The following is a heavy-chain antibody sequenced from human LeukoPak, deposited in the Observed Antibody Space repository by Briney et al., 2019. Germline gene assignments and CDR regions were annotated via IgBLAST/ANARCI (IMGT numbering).Heavy chain of an antibody. V-gene: IGHV3-74*01. Sequence: GGSLRLSCTASGFSFSGHLMHWARQLPGKGLVWVSRISPTGSTTSYADSVKGRFTVSRDNAKNTLYLQVNNLRAEDTAVYYCARGPNSNWSGLDFWGQGTLLTVSS. CDR2: ISPTGSTT. CDR3: ARGPNSNWSGLDF. CDR1: GFSFSGHL. J-gene: IGHJ4*02. D-gene: IGHD6-6*01.